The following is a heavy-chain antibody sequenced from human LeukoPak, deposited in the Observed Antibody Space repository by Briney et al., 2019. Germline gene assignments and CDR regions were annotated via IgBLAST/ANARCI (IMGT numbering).Heavy chain of an antibody. V-gene: IGHV4-59*01. Sequence: SETLHPTCTASGGFTNSYYWTWIRPPPGEGREWVGNIYNSGNTNYNPSLKSRVTISVDTSKNQISLKLNSVTAADTAGYYCARESGSYLWRSWLNPWGQGTLVTVSS. CDR1: GGFTNSYY. CDR2: IYNSGNT. CDR3: ARESGSYLWRSWLNP. D-gene: IGHD3-16*01. J-gene: IGHJ5*02.